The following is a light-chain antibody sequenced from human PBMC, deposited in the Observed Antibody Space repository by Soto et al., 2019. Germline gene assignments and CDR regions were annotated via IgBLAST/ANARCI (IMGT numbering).Light chain of an antibody. J-gene: IGKJ1*01. CDR2: LGS. Sequence: EIVLTQTPGTLSLSPGDRATLSCRASESVNNKYLAWYQQKPGQAPRLLIYLGSTRASGIPARFSGSGSGTDFTLTIRRLEPEDFAVYYCQQYDSSPRTFGQGTKVDFK. CDR1: ESVNNKY. CDR3: QQYDSSPRT. V-gene: IGKV3-20*01.